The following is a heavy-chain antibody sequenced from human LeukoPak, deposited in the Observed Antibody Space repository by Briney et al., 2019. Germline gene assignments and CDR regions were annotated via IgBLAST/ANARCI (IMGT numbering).Heavy chain of an antibody. V-gene: IGHV5-51*01. Sequence: GEPLKISCKGSGYSFPAYWVGWVRQMAGKGLEWMGIIFLGDSDTRYSPAFQGQVTISVDKSTSTAYLQWSSLKASDTAKYYRARYYQDGMDVWGQGTTVTVSS. CDR1: GYSFPAYW. CDR2: IFLGDSDT. CDR3: ARYYQDGMDV. J-gene: IGHJ6*02.